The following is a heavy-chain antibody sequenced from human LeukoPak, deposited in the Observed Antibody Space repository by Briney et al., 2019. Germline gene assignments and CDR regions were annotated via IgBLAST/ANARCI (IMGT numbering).Heavy chain of an antibody. D-gene: IGHD5-24*01. Sequence: GGSLRLSCAASGFTFSSYSMNWVRQAPGKGLEWVSSISSSSSYIYYADSVKGRFTISRDNSKNTLYLQMNSLRAEDTAVYYCARDLLESDGYNPFDYWGQGTLVTVSS. J-gene: IGHJ4*02. CDR3: ARDLLESDGYNPFDY. CDR2: ISSSSSYI. V-gene: IGHV3-21*01. CDR1: GFTFSSYS.